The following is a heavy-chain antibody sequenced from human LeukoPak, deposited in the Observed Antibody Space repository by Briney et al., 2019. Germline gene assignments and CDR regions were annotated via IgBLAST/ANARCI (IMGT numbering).Heavy chain of an antibody. CDR3: ARAGRVGVPAAKGYYYYYMDV. CDR1: GFTFSSYA. D-gene: IGHD2-2*01. CDR2: ISSSSSYI. J-gene: IGHJ6*03. Sequence: GGSLRLSCAASGFTFSSYAMSWVRQGPGKGLEWVSSISSSSSYIYYADSVKGRFTISRDNAKNSLYLQMNSLRAEDTAVYYCARAGRVGVPAAKGYYYYYMDVWGKGTTVTVSS. V-gene: IGHV3-21*01.